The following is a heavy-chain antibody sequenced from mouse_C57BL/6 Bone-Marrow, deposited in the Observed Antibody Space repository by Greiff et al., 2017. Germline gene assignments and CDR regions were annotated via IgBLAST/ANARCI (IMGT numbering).Heavy chain of an antibody. CDR3: ARSSTFLYYFDY. Sequence: VQLQQSGAELVKPGASVKMSCKASGYTFTTYSIDWMKQNHGKSLEWIGNFHPYNDDTKYNEKFKGKATLTVDKSSNTVYMELSRLTSDDSDVCYCARSSTFLYYFDYWGQGTTLTVSS. J-gene: IGHJ2*01. CDR2: FHPYNDDT. D-gene: IGHD5-1*01. V-gene: IGHV1-47*01. CDR1: GYTFTTYS.